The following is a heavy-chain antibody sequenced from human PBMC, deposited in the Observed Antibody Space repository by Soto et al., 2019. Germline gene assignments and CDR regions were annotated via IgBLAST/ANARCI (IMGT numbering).Heavy chain of an antibody. V-gene: IGHV3-23*01. D-gene: IGHD3-3*01. CDR2: LSASGSTT. CDR1: GFTFKSYA. Sequence: VQLLESGGGLVQPGGSLRLSCAASGFTFKSYAMSWVRQAPGKGLEWVSALSASGSTTYYADSVKGRITISRDNFKNTLYLQMNRLRAEDTATYNCAKEFYYFWSGYEDYWGQGTLVTVSS. J-gene: IGHJ4*02. CDR3: AKEFYYFWSGYEDY.